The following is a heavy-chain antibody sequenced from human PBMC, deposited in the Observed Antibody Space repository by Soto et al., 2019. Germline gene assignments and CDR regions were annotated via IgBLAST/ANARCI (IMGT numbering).Heavy chain of an antibody. CDR2: ICYSGST. J-gene: IGHJ5*02. D-gene: IGHD1-1*01. V-gene: IGHV4-59*08. Sequence: PSETLSLTCTVSGGSISSYYWSWIRQPPGKGLEWIGYICYSGSTNYNPSLKSRVTISVDTSKNQFSLKLSSVTAADTAVYYCARRVQLERPYNWFDPWGQGTLVTVSS. CDR3: ARRVQLERPYNWFDP. CDR1: GGSISSYY.